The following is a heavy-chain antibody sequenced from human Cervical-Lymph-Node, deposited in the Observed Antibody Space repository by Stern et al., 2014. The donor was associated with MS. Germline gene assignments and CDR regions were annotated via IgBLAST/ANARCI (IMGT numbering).Heavy chain of an antibody. V-gene: IGHV3-30*18. CDR3: AKDRWGGTVVYFDY. D-gene: IGHD2-15*01. J-gene: IGHJ4*02. CDR2: MSVDGRRI. Sequence: VQLVESGGGVVQPGRSLRLSCAASGFTFSTYGMHWVRQAPGKGLEWVAVMSVDGRRIYYADSVQVRFTISRDNSNNTLYLQMNSLRAEDTAVYYCAKDRWGGTVVYFDYWGQGTLVTVSS. CDR1: GFTFSTYG.